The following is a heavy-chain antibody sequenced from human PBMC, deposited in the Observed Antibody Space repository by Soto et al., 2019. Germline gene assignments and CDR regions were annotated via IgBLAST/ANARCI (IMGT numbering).Heavy chain of an antibody. CDR2: ISAGGSDT. CDR3: ASVPIWCGSSSCYTEGFDS. D-gene: IGHD2-2*01. Sequence: EVQLLDSGGGWVQPGGSLRLSCVASGFVFSDYAMSWVRQAPGKGLEWVSAISAGGSDTYYADSVKGRFTVSRVNSESTLYLQMNILRAEATAIYYCASVPIWCGSSSCYTEGFDSWGQGSLVTVAS. CDR1: GFVFSDYA. V-gene: IGHV3-23*01. J-gene: IGHJ4*02.